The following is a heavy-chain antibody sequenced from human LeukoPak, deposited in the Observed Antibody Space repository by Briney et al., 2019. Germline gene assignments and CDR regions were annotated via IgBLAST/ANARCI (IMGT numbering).Heavy chain of an antibody. Sequence: PSETLSLTCTVSGVSISSYYWSWIRQPAGKGLEWIGRTYNSGSTNYNPSLKSRVTMSVDTSKNQFSLKLSSVTAADTAVYYCARAGPSMVAPPGYWGQGTLVTVSS. CDR3: ARAGPSMVAPPGY. CDR1: GVSISSYY. V-gene: IGHV4-4*07. D-gene: IGHD4/OR15-4a*01. J-gene: IGHJ4*02. CDR2: TYNSGST.